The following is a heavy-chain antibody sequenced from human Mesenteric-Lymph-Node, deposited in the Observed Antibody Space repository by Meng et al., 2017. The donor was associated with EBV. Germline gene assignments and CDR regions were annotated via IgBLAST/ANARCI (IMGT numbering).Heavy chain of an antibody. V-gene: IGHV4-34*01. CDR3: ARGVNPAY. D-gene: IGHD2-2*01. Sequence: RGGAALLQPLETRSLSLAVYGGSLSGYYWTWIRKPPGKGLEWVGEINYRGSTNYNPSLKSRVTISVDTSKSQLYLKLSSVTAADTAVYYCARGVNPAYWGQGTLVTVSS. CDR1: GGSLSGYY. CDR2: INYRGST. J-gene: IGHJ4*02.